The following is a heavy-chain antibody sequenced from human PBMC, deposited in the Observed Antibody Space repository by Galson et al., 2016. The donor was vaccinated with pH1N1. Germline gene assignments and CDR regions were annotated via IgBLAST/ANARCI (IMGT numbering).Heavy chain of an antibody. V-gene: IGHV3-23*01. CDR3: VKLDSSGYYYGRFDS. J-gene: IGHJ4*02. D-gene: IGHD3-22*01. Sequence: SLRLSCAASGFTFNIFALSWVRQAPGKGPEWVSSIRASGANPNYADPVQGRFTISRDNYKNTLYLQTNSLRAEDTAIYYCVKLDSSGYYYGRFDSWGQGTLVTVSS. CDR1: GFTFNIFA. CDR2: IRASGANP.